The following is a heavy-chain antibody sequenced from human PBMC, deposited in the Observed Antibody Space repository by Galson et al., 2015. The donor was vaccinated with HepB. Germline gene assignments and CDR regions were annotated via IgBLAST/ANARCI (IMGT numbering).Heavy chain of an antibody. V-gene: IGHV3-66*01. CDR3: ARDTRGSSNWTKYYYYGMDV. Sequence: SLRLSCAASGFTVTSNYMNWVRQAPGKGLEWVSVIFGGGSTYYADSVKGRFSISRDISKNTLYLQMNSLRAEDTAVYYCARDTRGSSNWTKYYYYGMDVWGQGTTVTVSS. J-gene: IGHJ6*02. D-gene: IGHD6-13*01. CDR1: GFTVTSNY. CDR2: IFGGGST.